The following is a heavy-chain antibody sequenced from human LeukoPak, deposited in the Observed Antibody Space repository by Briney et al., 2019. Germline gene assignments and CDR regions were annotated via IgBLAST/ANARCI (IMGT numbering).Heavy chain of an antibody. Sequence: GGSLRLSCAASGFTFSSYAMSWVRQAPGKGLEWVSAISGSGGSTYYADSVKGRFTISRDNSKNTLYLQMNSLRAEDTAVYYCARTSGMIVVVTEFQHWGQGTLVTVSS. V-gene: IGHV3-23*01. J-gene: IGHJ1*01. CDR2: ISGSGGST. CDR3: ARTSGMIVVVTEFQH. CDR1: GFTFSSYA. D-gene: IGHD3-22*01.